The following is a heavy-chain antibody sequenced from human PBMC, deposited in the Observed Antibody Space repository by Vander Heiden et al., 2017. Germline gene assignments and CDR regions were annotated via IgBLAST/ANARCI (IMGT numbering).Heavy chain of an antibody. CDR1: GFKFRNHG. J-gene: IGHJ4*02. CDR2: IWYDGSNK. D-gene: IGHD3-3*02. Sequence: QVQLVESGGGVVQPGRSLRLSCAASGFKFRNHGMHWVRQAPGKGLEWVAVIWYDGSNKYYADSVKGRFNISRDNSKNSLNLEMNSLRAADTAVYYCVRDISSTHFDYWGQGTLVTVSS. V-gene: IGHV3-33*01. CDR3: VRDISSTHFDY.